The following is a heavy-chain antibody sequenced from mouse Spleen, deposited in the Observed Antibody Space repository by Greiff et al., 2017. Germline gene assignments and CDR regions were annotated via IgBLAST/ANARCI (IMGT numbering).Heavy chain of an antibody. CDR3: ARKPPYYSNYGDLHFDY. J-gene: IGHJ2*01. Sequence: QVQLQQPGAELVKPGASVKMSCKASGYTFTSYWITWVKQRPGQGLEWIGDIYPGSGSTNYNEKFKSKATLTVDTSSSTAYMQLSSLTSEDSAVYYCARKPPYYSNYGDLHFDYWGQGTTLTVSS. CDR2: IYPGSGST. D-gene: IGHD2-5*01. V-gene: IGHV1-55*01. CDR1: GYTFTSYW.